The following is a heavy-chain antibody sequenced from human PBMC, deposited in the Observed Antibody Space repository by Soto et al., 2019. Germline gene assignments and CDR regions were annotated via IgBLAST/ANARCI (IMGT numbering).Heavy chain of an antibody. CDR3: AKDQFEYYYDSSGPIDY. J-gene: IGHJ4*02. V-gene: IGHV3-23*01. CDR2: ISGSGGST. CDR1: GFTFSSYA. D-gene: IGHD3-22*01. Sequence: GGSLRLSCAASGFTFSSYAMSWVRQAPGKGLEWVSAISGSGGSTYYADSVKGRFTISRDNSKNTLYLQMNSLRAEDTAVYYCAKDQFEYYYDSSGPIDYWGQGTLVTVSS.